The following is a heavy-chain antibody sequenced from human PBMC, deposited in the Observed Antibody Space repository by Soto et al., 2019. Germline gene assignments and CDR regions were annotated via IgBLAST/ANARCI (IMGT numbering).Heavy chain of an antibody. Sequence: GGSLRLSCAASGFTFNTYNMNWVRQAPGKGLEWVSYISSSSSTIHYADSVKGRFTISRDNAKNSLYLQMNSLRAEDTAVYYCAKGGASGEPPAQWGQGTLVTVSS. CDR2: ISSSSSTI. CDR1: GFTFNTYN. CDR3: AKGGASGEPPAQ. D-gene: IGHD7-27*01. V-gene: IGHV3-48*01. J-gene: IGHJ1*01.